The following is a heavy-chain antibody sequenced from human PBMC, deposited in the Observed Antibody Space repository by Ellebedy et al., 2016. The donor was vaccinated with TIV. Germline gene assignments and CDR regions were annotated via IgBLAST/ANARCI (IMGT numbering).Heavy chain of an antibody. CDR3: ARDQGTTDGMDV. J-gene: IGHJ6*02. CDR1: GGTFSSYA. D-gene: IGHD1-7*01. Sequence: SVKVSXKASGGTFSSYAISWVRQAPGQGLEWMGRIIPILGIANYAQKFQGRVTITADKSTSTAYMELSSLRSEDTAVYYCARDQGTTDGMDVWGQGTTVTVSS. CDR2: IIPILGIA. V-gene: IGHV1-69*04.